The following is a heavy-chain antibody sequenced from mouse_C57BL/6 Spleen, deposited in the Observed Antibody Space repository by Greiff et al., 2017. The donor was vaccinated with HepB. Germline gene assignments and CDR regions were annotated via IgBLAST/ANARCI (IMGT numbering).Heavy chain of an antibody. Sequence: VQLQQSGAELARPGASVKLSCKASGYTFTSYGISWVKQRTGQGLEWIGEIYPRSGNTYYNEKFKGKATLTADKSSSTAYMELRSLTSEDSAVYFCARRDGYYPYYAMDYWGQGTSVTVSS. V-gene: IGHV1-81*01. D-gene: IGHD2-3*01. CDR2: IYPRSGNT. CDR1: GYTFTSYG. CDR3: ARRDGYYPYYAMDY. J-gene: IGHJ4*01.